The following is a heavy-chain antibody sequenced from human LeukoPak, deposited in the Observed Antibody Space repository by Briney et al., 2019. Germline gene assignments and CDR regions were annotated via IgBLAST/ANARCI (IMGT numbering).Heavy chain of an antibody. CDR2: IKQDGSEK. CDR1: GFTFSSYS. J-gene: IGHJ6*02. V-gene: IGHV3-7*01. Sequence: GGSLRLSCAASGFTFSSYSMNWVRQAPGKGLEWVANIKQDGSEKYYVDSVKGRFTISRDNAKNSLYLQMNSLRAEDTAVYYCARDSPGLDSSGWYEYYYYYYGMDVWGQGTTVTVSS. CDR3: ARDSPGLDSSGWYEYYYYYYGMDV. D-gene: IGHD6-19*01.